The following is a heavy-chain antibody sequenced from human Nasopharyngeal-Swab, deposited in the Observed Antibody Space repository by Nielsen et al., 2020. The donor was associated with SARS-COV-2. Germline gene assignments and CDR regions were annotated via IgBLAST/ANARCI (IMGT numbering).Heavy chain of an antibody. CDR1: GYTFTSYD. V-gene: IGHV1-8*01. Sequence: ASLQVSCKDSGYTFTSYDINWVRQDTAQGIEWMGWMNPNSGNTGHAQKFQGRVTMTSNTSRSTAYMELSSQRSEDTAVYYCAKAYSSSSYQRYFDWLVFGGSYYGMDVWGQGTTVTVSS. CDR2: MNPNSGNT. D-gene: IGHD3-9*01. J-gene: IGHJ6*02. CDR3: AKAYSSSSYQRYFDWLVFGGSYYGMDV.